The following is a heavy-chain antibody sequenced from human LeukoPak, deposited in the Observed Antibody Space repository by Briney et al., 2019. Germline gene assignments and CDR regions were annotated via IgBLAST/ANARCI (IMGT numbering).Heavy chain of an antibody. J-gene: IGHJ4*02. Sequence: QPGGSLRLSCAASGFTFSSYSMNWVRQAPGKGLEWVSYISSSSSTIYYADSVKGRFTISRDNAKNSLYLQMNSLRAEDTAVYYCARGLGGEILWFGETPMGAPDYWGQGTLVTVSS. CDR1: GFTFSSYS. CDR2: ISSSSSTI. V-gene: IGHV3-48*01. CDR3: ARGLGGEILWFGETPMGAPDY. D-gene: IGHD3-10*01.